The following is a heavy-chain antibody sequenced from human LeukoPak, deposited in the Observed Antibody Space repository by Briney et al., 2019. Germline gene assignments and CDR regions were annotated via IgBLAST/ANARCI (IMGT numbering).Heavy chain of an antibody. Sequence: GGSLRLSCAAPGFTFSSYWMSWVRQAPGKGLEWVANIKQDGSEKYYVDSVKGRFTISRDNAKNSLYLQMNSLRAEDTALYYCARSSWAPPIDYWGQGTLVTVSS. CDR1: GFTFSSYW. V-gene: IGHV3-7*03. CDR2: IKQDGSEK. D-gene: IGHD1-26*01. J-gene: IGHJ4*02. CDR3: ARSSWAPPIDY.